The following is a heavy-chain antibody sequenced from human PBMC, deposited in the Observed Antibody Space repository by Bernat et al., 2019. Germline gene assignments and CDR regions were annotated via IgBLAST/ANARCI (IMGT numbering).Heavy chain of an antibody. Sequence: QVQLVQSGAEVKKPGASVKVSCKASGYTFTSYYMHWVRQAPGQGLEWMGIINPSGGSTSYAQKFQGRVTMTGDTSTSTVYMELSSLRSEDTAVYYCAREEARGDTAMAHYYYYGMDVWGQGTTVTVSS. CDR1: GYTFTSYY. D-gene: IGHD5-18*01. CDR2: INPSGGST. J-gene: IGHJ6*02. CDR3: AREEARGDTAMAHYYYYGMDV. V-gene: IGHV1-46*01.